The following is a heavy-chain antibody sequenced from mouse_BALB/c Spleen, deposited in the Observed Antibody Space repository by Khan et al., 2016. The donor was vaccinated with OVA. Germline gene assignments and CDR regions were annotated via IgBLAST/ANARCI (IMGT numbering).Heavy chain of an antibody. CDR3: ARGYFGNYEFVY. Sequence: QVQLKESGAEVVKPGASVKLSCKTTGYTFTSYWIQWIEQRPGQGLGWIGQIFPGTGTTYYNENFKGKATLTVDTSSSKAYMQLSSLTSEDSAVYFCARGYFGNYEFVYWGQGTLVTVSP. CDR2: IFPGTGTT. D-gene: IGHD2-1*01. J-gene: IGHJ3*01. CDR1: GYTFTSYW. V-gene: IGHV1S132*01.